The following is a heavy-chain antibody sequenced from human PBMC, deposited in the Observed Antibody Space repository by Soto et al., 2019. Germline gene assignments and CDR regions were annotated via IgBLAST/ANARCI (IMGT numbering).Heavy chain of an antibody. Sequence: QVQLQESGPGLVKPSETLSLTCTVSGGSISSYYWSWIRQPAGKGLEWIGRIYTSGSTNYNPSLKSRVTMSVDTSKNQFSLKLSSVTAADTAVYYCARGRPWGVVVVPAASNYWYFDLWGRGTLVTVSS. CDR1: GGSISSYY. J-gene: IGHJ2*01. CDR2: IYTSGST. CDR3: ARGRPWGVVVVPAASNYWYFDL. V-gene: IGHV4-4*07. D-gene: IGHD2-2*01.